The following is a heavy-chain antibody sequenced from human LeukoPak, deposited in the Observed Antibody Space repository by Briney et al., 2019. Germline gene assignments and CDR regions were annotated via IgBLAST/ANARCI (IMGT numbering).Heavy chain of an antibody. Sequence: SETLSLTCTVSGVSISSYYWSWIRQPPGKGLEWIGYSYYTGITYYNSSLKSRVTISVDTSKNQFSLKLSSVTAADTAVYYCARRSGNYFDYWGQGTLDTVSS. D-gene: IGHD1-26*01. J-gene: IGHJ4*02. CDR2: SYYTGIT. V-gene: IGHV4-59*08. CDR3: ARRSGNYFDY. CDR1: GVSISSYY.